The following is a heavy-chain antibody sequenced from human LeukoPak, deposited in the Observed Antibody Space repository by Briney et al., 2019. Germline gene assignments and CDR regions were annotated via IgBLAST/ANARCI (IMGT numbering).Heavy chain of an antibody. D-gene: IGHD6-13*01. CDR1: GFTFSSYA. Sequence: GGSLRLSCAASGFTFSSYAMHWVRQAPGKGLEWVAVISYDGSNKYYADSVKGRFTISRANSKNTLYLQMNSLRAEDTAVYYCARERGPKGIAAAGWHFDYWGQGTLVTVSS. J-gene: IGHJ4*02. CDR3: ARERGPKGIAAAGWHFDY. V-gene: IGHV3-30-3*01. CDR2: ISYDGSNK.